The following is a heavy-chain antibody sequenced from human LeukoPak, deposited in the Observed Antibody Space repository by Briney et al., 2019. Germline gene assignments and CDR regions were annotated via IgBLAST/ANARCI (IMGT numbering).Heavy chain of an antibody. J-gene: IGHJ6*03. V-gene: IGHV4-61*02. CDR2: IHTSGNT. D-gene: IGHD2-2*02. CDR3: ATSSYTTGTPNYYYMDV. CDR1: GVSITSGSYY. Sequence: SETLSLTCTVSGVSITSGSYYWTWIRQPAGKGLEWIGRIHTSGNTNYNPSLQSRATISVDTSKNQFSLTLNSVTAADTPLYYCATSSYTTGTPNYYYMDVWGKGTTVTVS.